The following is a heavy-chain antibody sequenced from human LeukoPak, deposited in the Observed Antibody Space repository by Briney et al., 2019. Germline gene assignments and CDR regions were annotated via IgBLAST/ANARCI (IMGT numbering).Heavy chain of an antibody. CDR2: ISYDERGK. CDR3: ARDGMAVFDH. Sequence: GGSLRLSCAASGFTFSTFALHWVRQAPGKGLGWVAAISYDERGKYYADSMKGRFTISRDNSKNTLYLQMNSLTTEDTAVYYCARDGMAVFDHWGQGALVTVSS. J-gene: IGHJ4*02. CDR1: GFTFSTFA. V-gene: IGHV3-30*04. D-gene: IGHD5-24*01.